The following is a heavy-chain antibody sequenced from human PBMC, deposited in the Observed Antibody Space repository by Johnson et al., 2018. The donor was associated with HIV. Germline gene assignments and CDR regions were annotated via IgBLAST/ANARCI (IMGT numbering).Heavy chain of an antibody. D-gene: IGHD5-18*01. CDR1: GFSFSTYA. Sequence: QVPLVESGGGVVQPGSSLRLSCAASGFSFSTYAMHWVRQAPGKGLEWLLVISYDGSNTYYADSVKGRFTISRDNSKNTLYLQMTSLRAEDTAVYFCARVSLAYSYGYDAFDIWGRGTMVTVSS. V-gene: IGHV3-30*04. J-gene: IGHJ3*02. CDR3: ARVSLAYSYGYDAFDI. CDR2: ISYDGSNT.